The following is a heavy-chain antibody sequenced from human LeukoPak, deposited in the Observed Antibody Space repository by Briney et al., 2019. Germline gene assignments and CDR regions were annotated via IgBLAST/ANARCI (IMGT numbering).Heavy chain of an antibody. CDR1: GFTVSSNY. V-gene: IGHV3-23*01. Sequence: PGGSLRLSCAASGFTVSSNYMSWVRQPPGKGLEWVSAISGSGGNTYYADSVKGRFTISRDNSKNTLYLQLNSLRAEDTAVYYCANFERTVAGPYNWFDPWGQGTLVTVSS. CDR3: ANFERTVAGPYNWFDP. CDR2: ISGSGGNT. D-gene: IGHD6-19*01. J-gene: IGHJ5*02.